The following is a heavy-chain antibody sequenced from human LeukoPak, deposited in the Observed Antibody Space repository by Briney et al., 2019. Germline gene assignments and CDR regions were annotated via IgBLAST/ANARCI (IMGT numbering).Heavy chain of an antibody. CDR2: IIPIFGTA. Sequence: ASVKVSCKASGGTFSSYAISWVRQAPGQGLEWMGGIIPIFGTANYAQKFQGRVTITADESTSTAYMELSSLRSEDTAVYYCAREWAYSSSWGRFDYWGQGTLVTVSS. CDR1: GGTFSSYA. V-gene: IGHV1-69*13. D-gene: IGHD6-13*01. CDR3: AREWAYSSSWGRFDY. J-gene: IGHJ4*02.